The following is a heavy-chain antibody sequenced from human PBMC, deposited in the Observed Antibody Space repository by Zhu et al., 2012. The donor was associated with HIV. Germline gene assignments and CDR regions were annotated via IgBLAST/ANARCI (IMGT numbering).Heavy chain of an antibody. CDR1: GYSIRSGYY. V-gene: IGHV4-38-2*02. Sequence: QVQLQESGPGLVKPSKTLSLTCTVSGYSIRSGYYWGWIRQPPGKDLEWIGSIYHSGTTYYNPSLKSRVTISVDTSEKQFSLKLNSVTAADTAVYYCARGGYHYDTLGAFDLWGQGTMVT. J-gene: IGHJ3*01. D-gene: IGHD3-22*01. CDR3: ARGGYHYDTLGAFDL. CDR2: IYHSGTT.